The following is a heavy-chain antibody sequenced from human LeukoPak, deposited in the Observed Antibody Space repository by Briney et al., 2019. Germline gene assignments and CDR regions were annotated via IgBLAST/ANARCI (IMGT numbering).Heavy chain of an antibody. CDR3: ARDLGYYGSGSAFDI. Sequence: GRSLRLSCGASGFTFRSHAMHWVRQAPGKGLEWVAVIWYDGSNKYYAESVKGRFTISRDNSKNTLYVQMNSLRVEDTAVYYCARDLGYYGSGSAFDIWGQGTMVTVSS. J-gene: IGHJ3*02. CDR1: GFTFRSHA. CDR2: IWYDGSNK. V-gene: IGHV3-33*01. D-gene: IGHD3-10*01.